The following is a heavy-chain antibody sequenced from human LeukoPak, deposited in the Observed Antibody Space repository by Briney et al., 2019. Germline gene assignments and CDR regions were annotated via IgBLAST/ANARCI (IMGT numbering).Heavy chain of an antibody. CDR1: GYTFTGYY. V-gene: IGHV1-2*02. Sequence: GASVKVSCKASGYTFTGYYMHWVRQAPGQGLEWMGWINPNSGGTNYAQKFQGRVTMTRDTSISTAYMELSRLRSEDTAVYYCARANSRYSGSYYYYYMDVWGKGTTVTVSS. CDR2: INPNSGGT. CDR3: ARANSRYSGSYYYYYMDV. D-gene: IGHD1-26*01. J-gene: IGHJ6*03.